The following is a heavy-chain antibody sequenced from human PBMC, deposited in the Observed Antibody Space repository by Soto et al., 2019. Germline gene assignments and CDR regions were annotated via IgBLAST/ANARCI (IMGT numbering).Heavy chain of an antibody. Sequence: GRSLRLCCAASGFTFNNFGLHWVRQAPGKGLEWVAVIWYDGSSKYYADSVKGRFTISXXXXXXTXSXQXXXLGAXDTAVYYCATTMGAPDVWGQGT. V-gene: IGHV3-33*01. D-gene: IGHD1-26*01. CDR1: GFTFNNFG. J-gene: IGHJ6*02. CDR3: ATTMGAPDV. CDR2: IWYDGSSK.